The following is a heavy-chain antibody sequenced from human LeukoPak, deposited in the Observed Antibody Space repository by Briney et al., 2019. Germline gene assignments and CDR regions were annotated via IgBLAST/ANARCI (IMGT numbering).Heavy chain of an antibody. CDR3: ARGITVVPGDWFDP. J-gene: IGHJ5*02. V-gene: IGHV1-69*01. CDR1: GGTFSSYA. CDR2: IIPIFGTA. Sequence: GSSVKVSCKASGGTFSSYAISWVRQAPGQGLEWMGGIIPIFGTANYAQKFQGRVTITADEPTSTAYMELSSLRSEDTAVYYCARGITVVPGDWFDPWGQGTLVTVSS. D-gene: IGHD4-23*01.